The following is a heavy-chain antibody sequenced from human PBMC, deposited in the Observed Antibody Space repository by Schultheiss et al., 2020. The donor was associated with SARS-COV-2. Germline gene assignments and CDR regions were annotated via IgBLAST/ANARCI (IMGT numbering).Heavy chain of an antibody. D-gene: IGHD6-6*01. Sequence: ASVKVSCKASGYTFTSYGISWVRQAPGQGLEWMGWISAYNGNTNYAQKFQGRVTMTTDTSTSTAYMELRSLRSDDTAVYYCAKPDEGNIAAREAYGMDVWGKGTTVT. CDR3: AKPDEGNIAAREAYGMDV. V-gene: IGHV1-18*01. CDR1: GYTFTSYG. J-gene: IGHJ6*04. CDR2: ISAYNGNT.